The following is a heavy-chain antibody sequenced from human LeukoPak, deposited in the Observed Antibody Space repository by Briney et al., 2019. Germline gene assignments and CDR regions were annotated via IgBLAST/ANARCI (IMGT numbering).Heavy chain of an antibody. J-gene: IGHJ4*02. CDR3: ARRSSWFSLNY. Sequence: ASVKVSCKASGYTFTSYYIHWVRQAPGRELEWMGVIIPSGGETTYAQKFQGRVTMTRDTSTSTVYLELSSLRSDDTAVYFCARRSSWFSLNYWGQGTLVTVSS. V-gene: IGHV1-46*01. CDR2: IIPSGGET. CDR1: GYTFTSYY. D-gene: IGHD6-13*01.